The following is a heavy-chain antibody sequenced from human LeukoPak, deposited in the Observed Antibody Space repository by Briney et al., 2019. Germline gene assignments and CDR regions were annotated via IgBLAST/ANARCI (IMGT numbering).Heavy chain of an antibody. Sequence: AGGSLRLSCAVSGLTYSAHWMHWVRQAPGKGLVRVSRTNSDETITTYADSVKGRFTISRDNAKNTLYLQMNSLRAEDTAVYYCARVWFKNGRGDYFDYWGQGTLVTVSS. D-gene: IGHD2-21*01. CDR1: GLTYSAHW. J-gene: IGHJ4*02. V-gene: IGHV3-74*01. CDR3: ARVWFKNGRGDYFDY. CDR2: TNSDETIT.